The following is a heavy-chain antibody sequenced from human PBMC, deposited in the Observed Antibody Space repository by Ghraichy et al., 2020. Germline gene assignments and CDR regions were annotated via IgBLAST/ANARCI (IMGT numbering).Heavy chain of an antibody. Sequence: GGSLRLSCAASGFVFSNAWMSWVRQAPGKGLEWVGRIKNKNEGETTDYAETVEGRFIISRSDSEKMLYLQMNNVKVEDTGVYFCATDWARYWGQGILVTVSS. V-gene: IGHV3-15*01. J-gene: IGHJ4*02. CDR2: IKNKNEGETT. D-gene: IGHD7-27*01. CDR1: GFVFSNAW. CDR3: ATDWARY.